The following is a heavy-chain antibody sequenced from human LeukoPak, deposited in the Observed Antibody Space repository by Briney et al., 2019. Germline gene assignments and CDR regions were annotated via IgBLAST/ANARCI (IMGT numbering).Heavy chain of an antibody. V-gene: IGHV4-34*01. J-gene: IGHJ4*02. Sequence: PSETLSLTCAVYGGSFSGYYWSWIRQPPGKGLEWIGEINHSGSTNYNPSLKSRVTISVDTSKNQFSLKLSSVTAADTAAYYCARRRYSGSYYSYPNYFDYWGQGTLVTVSS. D-gene: IGHD1-26*01. CDR2: INHSGST. CDR1: GGSFSGYY. CDR3: ARRRYSGSYYSYPNYFDY.